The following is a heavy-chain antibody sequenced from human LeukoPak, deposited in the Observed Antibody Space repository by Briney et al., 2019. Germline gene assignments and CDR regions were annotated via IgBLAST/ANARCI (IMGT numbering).Heavy chain of an antibody. J-gene: IGHJ5*02. CDR2: INHSGST. CDR1: GGSFSGYY. V-gene: IGHV4-34*01. D-gene: IGHD3-9*01. CDR3: ARGGGLRYFDWLPPDWFDP. Sequence: SETLSLTCAVYGGSFSGYYWSWIRQPPGKGPEWIGEINHSGSTNYNPSLKSRVTISVDTSKNQFSLKLSSVTAADTAVYYCARGGGLRYFDWLPPDWFDPWGQGTLVTVSS.